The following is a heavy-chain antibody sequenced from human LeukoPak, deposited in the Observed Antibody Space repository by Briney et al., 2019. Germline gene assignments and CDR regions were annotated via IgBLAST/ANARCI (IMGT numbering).Heavy chain of an antibody. Sequence: GGSLRLSCAASGFTFSSYWMSWVRQAPGKGLEWVANIKQDGSEKYYVDSVKGRFTISRDNAKNSLYLQMNSLRAEDTAVYYCAKDTPRGYNYGYFDYWGQGTLVTVSS. CDR2: IKQDGSEK. CDR3: AKDTPRGYNYGYFDY. D-gene: IGHD5-18*01. J-gene: IGHJ4*02. V-gene: IGHV3-7*01. CDR1: GFTFSSYW.